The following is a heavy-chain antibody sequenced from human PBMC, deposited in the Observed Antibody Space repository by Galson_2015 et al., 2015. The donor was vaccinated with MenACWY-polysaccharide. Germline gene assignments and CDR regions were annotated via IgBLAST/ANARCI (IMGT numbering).Heavy chain of an antibody. CDR2: ISAYNGNT. CDR1: GYTFTSYG. CDR3: ARDLGGPIIAVAEYFDY. V-gene: IGHV1-18*01. J-gene: IGHJ4*02. D-gene: IGHD6-19*01. Sequence: SVKVSCKASGYTFTSYGISWVRQAPGQGLEWMGWISAYNGNTNYAQKLQGRVTMTTDTSTSTAYMELRSLRSDDTAVYYCARDLGGPIIAVAEYFDYWGQGTLVTVSS.